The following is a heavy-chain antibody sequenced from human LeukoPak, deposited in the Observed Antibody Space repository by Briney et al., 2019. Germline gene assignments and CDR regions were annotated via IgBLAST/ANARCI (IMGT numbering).Heavy chain of an antibody. V-gene: IGHV5-51*01. CDR1: GYSFTSYW. Sequence: GESLKISCKGSGYSFTSYWIGWVRQMPGKGLEWMGIIYLGDSDTRYSPSFQGQVTISADKSISTAYLQWSSLKASDTAMYYCASQKYSYGHDEEYYFDYWGQGTLVTVSS. D-gene: IGHD5-18*01. CDR2: IYLGDSDT. CDR3: ASQKYSYGHDEEYYFDY. J-gene: IGHJ4*02.